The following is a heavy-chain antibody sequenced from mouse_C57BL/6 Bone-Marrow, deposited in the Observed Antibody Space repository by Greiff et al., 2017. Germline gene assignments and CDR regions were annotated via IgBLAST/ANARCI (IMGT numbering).Heavy chain of an antibody. CDR3: ARLGRGPHWYFDV. V-gene: IGHV3-6*01. J-gene: IGHJ1*03. CDR1: GYSITSGYY. CDR2: ISYDGSN. D-gene: IGHD4-1*01. Sequence: EVQLQQSGPGLVKPSQSLSLTCSVTGYSITSGYYWNWIRQFPGNKLEWMGYISYDGSNNYNPSLKNRISITRDTSKHQFFLKLNSVTTEDTATYDCARLGRGPHWYFDVWGTGTTVTVSS.